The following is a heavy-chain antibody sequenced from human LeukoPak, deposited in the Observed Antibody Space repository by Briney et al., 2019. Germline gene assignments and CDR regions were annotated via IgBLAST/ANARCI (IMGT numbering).Heavy chain of an antibody. D-gene: IGHD6-13*01. V-gene: IGHV3-74*01. J-gene: IGHJ3*02. CDR2: INGDGRNI. Sequence: PGGSLRLSCVASGFTFSSYWMHWVRQDPRKGLVWVSRINGDGRNINYADSVRGRFTISRDNAKNTLYLQMNTLRVEDTAVYYCARGIAAASARPFDIWGQGTMVTVSS. CDR1: GFTFSSYW. CDR3: ARGIAAASARPFDI.